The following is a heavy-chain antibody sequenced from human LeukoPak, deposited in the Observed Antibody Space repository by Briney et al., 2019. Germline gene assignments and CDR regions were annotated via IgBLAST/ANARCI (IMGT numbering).Heavy chain of an antibody. CDR2: ITPSGGST. D-gene: IGHD3-22*01. Sequence: GASVKVSCKASGYTFTSYGISWVRQAPGQGLEWLGLITPSGGSTWYAQKFQGRVTMTRNTSISTAYMELSSLRSEDTAVYYCARDRSHTMIADLDAFDIWGQGTMVTVSS. V-gene: IGHV1-8*02. J-gene: IGHJ3*02. CDR3: ARDRSHTMIADLDAFDI. CDR1: GYTFTSYG.